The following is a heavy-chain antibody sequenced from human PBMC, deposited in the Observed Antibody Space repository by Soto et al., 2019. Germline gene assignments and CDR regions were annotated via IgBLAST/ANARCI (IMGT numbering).Heavy chain of an antibody. D-gene: IGHD3-10*01. J-gene: IGHJ4*02. CDR1: GFTFSGYS. CDR3: TRASLLEFGESGIHLDS. Sequence: EVQLLESGGGLLKPGGSLRLSCAGSGFTFSGYSMTWVGQPPGQGLEWVSFISSGSNYVYYADSVKGRFTISRDNAKRSLYLQMNSLRAEDTALYFCTRASLLEFGESGIHLDSWGQGTLVTVSS. V-gene: IGHV3-21*01. CDR2: ISSGSNYV.